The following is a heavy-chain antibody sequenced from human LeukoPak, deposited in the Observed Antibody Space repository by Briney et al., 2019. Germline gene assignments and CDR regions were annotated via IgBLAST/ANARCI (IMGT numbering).Heavy chain of an antibody. D-gene: IGHD3-9*01. J-gene: IGHJ4*02. CDR2: ISWNSGSI. Sequence: GASLRLSCAASGFTFDDYAMHWVRQAPGKGLEWVSGISWNSGSIGYADSVKGRFTISRDNAKNSLYLQMNSLRAEDTALYYCAKDAGYDILTGYYSDYWGQGTLVTVSS. CDR3: AKDAGYDILTGYYSDY. V-gene: IGHV3-9*01. CDR1: GFTFDDYA.